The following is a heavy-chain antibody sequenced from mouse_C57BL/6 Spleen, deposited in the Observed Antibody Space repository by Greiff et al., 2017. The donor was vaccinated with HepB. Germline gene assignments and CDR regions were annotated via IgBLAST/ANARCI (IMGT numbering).Heavy chain of an antibody. J-gene: IGHJ4*01. CDR3: ARVGLDYAMDY. CDR1: GYSITSGYY. D-gene: IGHD2-4*01. V-gene: IGHV3-6*01. CDR2: ISYDGSN. Sequence: VQLKESGPGLVKPSQSLSLTCSVTGYSITSGYYWNWIRQFPGNKLEWMGYISYDGSNNYNPSLKNRISITRDTSKNQFFLKLNSVTTEDTATYYCARVGLDYAMDYWGQGTSVTVSS.